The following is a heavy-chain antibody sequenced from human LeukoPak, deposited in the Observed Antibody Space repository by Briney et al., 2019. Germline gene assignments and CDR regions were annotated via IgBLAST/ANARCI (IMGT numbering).Heavy chain of an antibody. CDR3: ASSVGSTDY. CDR1: GGSFSAYY. J-gene: IGHJ4*02. D-gene: IGHD1-26*01. Sequence: SETLSLTCAVYGGSFSAYYWTWIRQSPGKGLEWIGEINHRGSTNYNPSLKSRLTISVDTSKNQFSVKLGSVTAADTAVYYCASSVGSTDYWGQGALVTVSS. CDR2: INHRGST. V-gene: IGHV4-34*01.